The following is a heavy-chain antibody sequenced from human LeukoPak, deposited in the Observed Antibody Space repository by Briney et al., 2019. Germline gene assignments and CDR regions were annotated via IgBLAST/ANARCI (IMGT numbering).Heavy chain of an antibody. CDR3: ARPDSSSLEDAFDI. J-gene: IGHJ3*02. D-gene: IGHD6-13*01. CDR1: GGSITSGNYY. CDR2: IYHNGST. Sequence: SETLSLTCTVSGGSITSGNYYWSWIRQPPGKGLEWIGYIYHNGSTYYNPSLKSRVTISVDRSKNQFSLKLSSVTAADTAVYYCARPDSSSLEDAFDIWGQGTMVTVSS. V-gene: IGHV4-30-2*01.